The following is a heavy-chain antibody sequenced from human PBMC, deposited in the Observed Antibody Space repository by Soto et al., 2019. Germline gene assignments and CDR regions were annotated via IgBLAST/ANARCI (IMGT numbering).Heavy chain of an antibody. D-gene: IGHD3-10*01. CDR2: ISGSGGST. CDR3: AKAPGLLWFGEFPFDY. Sequence: GGSLRLSCAASGFTFSSYAMSWVRQAPGKGLEWVSAISGSGGSTYYADSVKGRFTISRDNSKNTLYLQMNSLRAEDTAVYYCAKAPGLLWFGEFPFDYWGQGTLVTVSS. J-gene: IGHJ4*02. CDR1: GFTFSSYA. V-gene: IGHV3-23*01.